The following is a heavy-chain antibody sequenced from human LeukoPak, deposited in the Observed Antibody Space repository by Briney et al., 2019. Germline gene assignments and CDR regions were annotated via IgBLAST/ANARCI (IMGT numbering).Heavy chain of an antibody. Sequence: PSETLSLTCTVSGDSISSGDYYWSWIRQPPGKGLEWIGYIYYSGSTNYNPSLKSRVTISVDTSKNQFSLKLSSVTAADTAVYYCARDKRHSSGWYPGGFDPWGQGTLVTVSS. CDR2: IYYSGST. J-gene: IGHJ5*02. V-gene: IGHV4-61*08. CDR3: ARDKRHSSGWYPGGFDP. CDR1: GDSISSGDYY. D-gene: IGHD6-19*01.